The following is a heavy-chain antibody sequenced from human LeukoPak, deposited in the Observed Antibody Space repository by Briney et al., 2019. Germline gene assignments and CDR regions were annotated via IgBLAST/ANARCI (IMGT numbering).Heavy chain of an antibody. CDR3: ARDPGSSSHERYYYYMDV. CDR1: GGSISSYY. Sequence: SETLSLTCTVSGGSISSYYWSWIRQPPGKGLEWIGYIYYSGSTNYNPSLKSRVTISVDTSKNQFSLKLSSVTAADTAVYYCARDPGSSSHERYYYYMDVWGKGTTVTVSS. D-gene: IGHD6-13*01. J-gene: IGHJ6*03. CDR2: IYYSGST. V-gene: IGHV4-59*01.